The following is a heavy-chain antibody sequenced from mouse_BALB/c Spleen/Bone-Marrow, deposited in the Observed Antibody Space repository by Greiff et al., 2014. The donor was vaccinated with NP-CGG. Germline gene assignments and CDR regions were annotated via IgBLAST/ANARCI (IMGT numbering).Heavy chain of an antibody. Sequence: EVQLQQSGPDLVKPGASVKLSCKASGYSFTGYFLNWVRQSHGKSLEWIGRINPFNGDTFYNQKFKGKATLTVDKSSTIAHMELLSLTSEDSAVYYCGRWGDGYYYAMDYWGQGTSVTVSS. J-gene: IGHJ4*01. CDR3: GRWGDGYYYAMDY. CDR2: INPFNGDT. CDR1: GYSFTGYF. V-gene: IGHV1-37*01. D-gene: IGHD2-3*01.